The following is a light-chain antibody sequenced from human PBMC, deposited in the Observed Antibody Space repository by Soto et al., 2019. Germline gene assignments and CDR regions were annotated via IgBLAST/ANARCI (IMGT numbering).Light chain of an antibody. CDR1: QSVLFTSNNKNY. Sequence: DIVMTQSPDSLAVSLGERATIKCKSSQSVLFTSNNKNYLAWYQQKPGQSPKLLIYWASTRESGVPDRFSGSGSGTDFTLTISSLQAEDVAVYYCQQYYRTPPTFGQGTKVDIK. CDR3: QQYYRTPPT. V-gene: IGKV4-1*01. J-gene: IGKJ1*01. CDR2: WAS.